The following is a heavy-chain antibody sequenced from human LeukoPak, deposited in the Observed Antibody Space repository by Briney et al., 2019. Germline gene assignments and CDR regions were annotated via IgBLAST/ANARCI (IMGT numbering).Heavy chain of an antibody. Sequence: ASVKVSCKASGGTFSSYAISWVRQATGQGLEWMGWMNPNSGNTGYAQKFQGRVTMTRNTSISTAYMELSSLRSEDTAVYYCARGRKTTHEYYFDYWGQGTLVTVSS. V-gene: IGHV1-8*02. CDR3: ARGRKTTHEYYFDY. CDR2: MNPNSGNT. J-gene: IGHJ4*02. CDR1: GGTFSSYA. D-gene: IGHD1-1*01.